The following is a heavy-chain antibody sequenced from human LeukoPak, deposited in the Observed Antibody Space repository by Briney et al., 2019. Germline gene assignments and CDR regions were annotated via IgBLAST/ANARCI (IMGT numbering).Heavy chain of an antibody. CDR1: GYTFTDYY. V-gene: IGHV1-2*02. CDR2: INPKTGVT. CDR3: ARDLAMYSPDLDY. Sequence: ASVTVSCKASGYTFTDYYLHWVRQAPGHGLEWMGWINPKTGVTKYAQNFQGRVTITRDTYSKTAYMEGRRLRADDTGVFYCARDLAMYSPDLDYWGQGTLVTVSS. J-gene: IGHJ4*02. D-gene: IGHD1-26*01.